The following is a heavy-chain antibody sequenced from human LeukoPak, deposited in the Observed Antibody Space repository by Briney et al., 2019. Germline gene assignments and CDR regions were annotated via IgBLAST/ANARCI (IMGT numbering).Heavy chain of an antibody. Sequence: SETLSLTCTVSGGSIRSNTYYWAWIRQPPGKGLEWIASIYYSGSTYYNPSLKSRVTISVDTSRNQFSLKLSSVTAADTAVYYCASLAVAGLSEGYWGQGTLVIVSS. D-gene: IGHD6-19*01. V-gene: IGHV4-39*01. CDR2: IYYSGST. CDR1: GGSIRSNTYY. J-gene: IGHJ4*02. CDR3: ASLAVAGLSEGY.